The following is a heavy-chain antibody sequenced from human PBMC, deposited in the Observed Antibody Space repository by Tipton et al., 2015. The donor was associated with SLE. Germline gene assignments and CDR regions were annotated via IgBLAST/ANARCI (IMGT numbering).Heavy chain of an antibody. CDR1: GFTFSDYY. V-gene: IGHV3-11*06. CDR2: ISSSSSYI. CDR3: ARDYLDGAPSDAFDI. D-gene: IGHD1-1*01. J-gene: IGHJ3*02. Sequence: GSLRLSCAASGFTFSDYYMSWIRQAPGKGLEWVSYISSSSSYIYYADSVKGRFTISRDNAKNSLYLQMNSLRAEDTAVYYCARDYLDGAPSDAFDIWGQGTMVTVSS.